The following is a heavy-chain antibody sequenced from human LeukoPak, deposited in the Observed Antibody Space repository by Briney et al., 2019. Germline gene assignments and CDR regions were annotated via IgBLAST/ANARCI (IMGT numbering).Heavy chain of an antibody. J-gene: IGHJ4*02. CDR2: ISSSGNTR. D-gene: IGHD2-21*01. CDR1: GFTFSDYY. Sequence: PGGSLRLSYAASGFTFSDYYMSWIRQAPGKGLEWVAYISSSGNTRYYADSVKGRFTISRDNAKNSLYLQMNSLRAEDTAVYYCAWGGIAAFDSWGQGTLVTVSS. V-gene: IGHV3-11*04. CDR3: AWGGIAAFDS.